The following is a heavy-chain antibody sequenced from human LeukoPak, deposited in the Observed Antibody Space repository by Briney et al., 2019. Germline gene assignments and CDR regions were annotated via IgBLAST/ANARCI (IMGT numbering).Heavy chain of an antibody. Sequence: GASVKVSCKASGGTFSSYAISWVRQAPGQGLEWMGGIIPIFGTANYAQKFQGRVTITADESTSTAYKELSSLRSEDTAVYYCARDRAVVTAIRYWFDPWGQGTLVTVSS. CDR1: GGTFSSYA. CDR3: ARDRAVVTAIRYWFDP. J-gene: IGHJ5*02. D-gene: IGHD2-21*02. CDR2: IIPIFGTA. V-gene: IGHV1-69*13.